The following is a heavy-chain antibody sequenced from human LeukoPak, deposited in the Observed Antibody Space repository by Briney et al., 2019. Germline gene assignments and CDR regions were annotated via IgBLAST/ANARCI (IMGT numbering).Heavy chain of an antibody. Sequence: SETLSLTCTVSGGSISTYYWSWIRQPPGKGLEWIGEINHSGSTNYNPSLKSRVTISVDTSKNQFSLKLSSVTAADTAVYYCARVGRPRLVRSTPLFDPWGQGTLVTVSS. CDR1: GGSISTYY. CDR2: INHSGST. D-gene: IGHD2-2*01. J-gene: IGHJ5*02. CDR3: ARVGRPRLVRSTPLFDP. V-gene: IGHV4-34*01.